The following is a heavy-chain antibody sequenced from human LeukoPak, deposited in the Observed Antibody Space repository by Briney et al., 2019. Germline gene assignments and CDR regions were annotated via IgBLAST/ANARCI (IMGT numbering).Heavy chain of an antibody. V-gene: IGHV5-51*01. D-gene: IGHD2-21*01. CDR1: GYSFNHYW. CDR2: IYPLDSDT. J-gene: IGHJ4*02. CDR3: ASGDGIDLPDYFDY. Sequence: GESLKISCMGSGYSFNHYWIGWVRQMPGKGLEWMGIIYPLDSDTRYSPSFQGQVTISADKSISAAYLQWSSLKASDTAMYYCASGDGIDLPDYFDYWGQGTLVTVS.